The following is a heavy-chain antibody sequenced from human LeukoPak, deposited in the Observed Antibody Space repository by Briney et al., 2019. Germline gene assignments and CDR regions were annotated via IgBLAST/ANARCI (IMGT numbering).Heavy chain of an antibody. D-gene: IGHD3-16*02. CDR3: ARDRYVWGSHQPKPPGY. CDR2: ISYDGSNK. V-gene: IGHV3-30*04. CDR1: GFTFSSYA. Sequence: GGSLRLSCAASGFTFSSYAMHWVRQAPGKGLEWVAVISYDGSNKYYADSVKGRFTISRDNSKNTLYLQMNSLRAEDTAVYYCARDRYVWGSHQPKPPGYWGQGTLVTVSS. J-gene: IGHJ4*02.